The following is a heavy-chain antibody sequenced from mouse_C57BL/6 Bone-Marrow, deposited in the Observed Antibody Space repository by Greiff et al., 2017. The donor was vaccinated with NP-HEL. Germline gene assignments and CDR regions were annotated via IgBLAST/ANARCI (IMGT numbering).Heavy chain of an antibody. CDR3: ARSNTLYCYGSSVYYAMDY. Sequence: EVQLQQSGPVLVKPGASVKMSCKASGYTFTDYYMNWVKQSHGKSLEWIGVINPYNGGTSYNQKFKGKATLTVDKSSSTAYMELNSLTSEDSAVYYCARSNTLYCYGSSVYYAMDYWGQGTSVTVSS. J-gene: IGHJ4*01. D-gene: IGHD1-1*01. CDR2: INPYNGGT. V-gene: IGHV1-19*01. CDR1: GYTFTDYY.